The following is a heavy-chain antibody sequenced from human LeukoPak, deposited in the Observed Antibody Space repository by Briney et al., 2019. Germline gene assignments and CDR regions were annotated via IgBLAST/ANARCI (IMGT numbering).Heavy chain of an antibody. CDR3: ARDLVRGLSDSSGYYYSPAPFDY. Sequence: ASVKVSCKASGYTFTSYGISWVRQAPGQGLEWMGWISAYNGNTNYAQKLQGRVTMTTDTSTSTAYMELRSLRSDDTAVYYCARDLVRGLSDSSGYYYSPAPFDYWGQGTLVTVSS. V-gene: IGHV1-18*01. J-gene: IGHJ4*02. CDR1: GYTFTSYG. D-gene: IGHD3-22*01. CDR2: ISAYNGNT.